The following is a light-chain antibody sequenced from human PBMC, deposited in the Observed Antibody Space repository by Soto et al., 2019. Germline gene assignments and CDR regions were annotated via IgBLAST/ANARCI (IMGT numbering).Light chain of an antibody. J-gene: IGKJ4*01. CDR1: QSVSSSY. V-gene: IGKV3-20*01. Sequence: EIVLTQSPGTLSLSPGERATLSCRASQSVSSSYLAWYQQKPGQGPRLLIYGASSRATGIPDRFSGGGSGTDFTLTISRLEPEDFAVYYCQQYGSSPLTFGGGTKVEIK. CDR2: GAS. CDR3: QQYGSSPLT.